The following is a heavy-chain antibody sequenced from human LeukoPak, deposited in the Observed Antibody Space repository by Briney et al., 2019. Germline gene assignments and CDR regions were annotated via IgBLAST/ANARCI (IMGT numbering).Heavy chain of an antibody. V-gene: IGHV1-18*01. Sequence: GASVKVSCKASGYTFTSYGISWVRQAPGQGLEWMGWISAYNGNTNYAQKFQGRVTMTRDMSTSTVYMELSSLRSEDTAVYYCARWANYYGSGSYSDYWGQGTLVTVSS. CDR2: ISAYNGNT. CDR1: GYTFTSYG. J-gene: IGHJ4*02. D-gene: IGHD3-10*01. CDR3: ARWANYYGSGSYSDY.